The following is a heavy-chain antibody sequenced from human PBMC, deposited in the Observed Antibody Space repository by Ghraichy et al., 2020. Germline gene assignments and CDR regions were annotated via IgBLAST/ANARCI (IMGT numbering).Heavy chain of an antibody. CDR1: SGSLNDYY. D-gene: IGHD3-10*01. CDR3: ARGASRGSGSYAWYFDL. Sequence: SQTLSLTCDVYSGSLNDYYWSWIRQPPGMGLEWIGEITHSGSTNYNPSLQSRVTISADTSKNQFSLRLSSVTAADTAVYYCARGASRGSGSYAWYFDLWGRGTLVTVSS. V-gene: IGHV4-34*01. J-gene: IGHJ2*01. CDR2: ITHSGST.